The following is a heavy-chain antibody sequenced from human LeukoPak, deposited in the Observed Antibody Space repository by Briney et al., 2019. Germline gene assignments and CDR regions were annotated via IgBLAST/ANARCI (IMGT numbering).Heavy chain of an antibody. D-gene: IGHD1-7*01. Sequence: GGFLRLSCAASGFTFNTYEMNWVRQAPGKGLEWVSYISSSGSTIYYADYVKGRFTISRDNAKNSLYLQMNSLRAEDTAVYYCARGGWNYVFNYWGQGTLVTVSS. CDR2: ISSSGSTI. CDR3: ARGGWNYVFNY. V-gene: IGHV3-48*03. CDR1: GFTFNTYE. J-gene: IGHJ4*02.